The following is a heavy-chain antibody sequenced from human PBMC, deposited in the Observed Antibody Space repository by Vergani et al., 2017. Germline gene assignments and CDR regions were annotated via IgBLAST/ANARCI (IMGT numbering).Heavy chain of an antibody. CDR3: VKDIIGLGSYFFDS. D-gene: IGHD2/OR15-2a*01. V-gene: IGHV3-23*01. CDR1: GFTFSNSA. CDR2: ISGPGLST. J-gene: IGHJ4*01. Sequence: EVHLLESGGGLVQSGGSLRLSCAASGFTFSNSAVSWVRQAPGRGLAWVSSISGPGLSTYYADSVKGRFSISRDNSKNTVFLQMPSLRAEDTAIYYCVKDIIGLGSYFFDSWGHGILVTVSS.